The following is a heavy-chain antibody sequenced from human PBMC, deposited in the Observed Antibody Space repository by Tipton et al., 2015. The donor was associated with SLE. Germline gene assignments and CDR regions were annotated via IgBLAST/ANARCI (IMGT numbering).Heavy chain of an antibody. CDR2: ISGSGGST. D-gene: IGHD4-17*01. CDR3: AKDRRDDYGDYDAFDI. CDR1: GFTFSSYA. V-gene: IGHV3-23*01. Sequence: SLRLSCAASGFTFSSYAMSWVRQAPGKGLEWVSAISGSGGSTYYTDSVKGRFTISRDNSKNTLYLQMNSVRAEDTAVYFCAKDRRDDYGDYDAFDIWGQGTMVTVSS. J-gene: IGHJ3*02.